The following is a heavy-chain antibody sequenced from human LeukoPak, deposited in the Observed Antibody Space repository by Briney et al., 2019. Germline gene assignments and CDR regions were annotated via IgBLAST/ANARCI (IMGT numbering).Heavy chain of an antibody. CDR2: ISYDGSNK. D-gene: IGHD6-6*01. CDR3: ARDSVVVSSSSIGYGMDV. CDR1: GFTFSSYA. J-gene: IGHJ6*02. Sequence: GRSLRLSCAASGFTFSSYAMHWVRQAPGKGLEWVAVISYDGSNKYYADSVKGRFTISRDNSKNTLCLQMNSLRAEDTAVYYCARDSVVVSSSSIGYGMDVWGQGTTVTVSS. V-gene: IGHV3-30-3*01.